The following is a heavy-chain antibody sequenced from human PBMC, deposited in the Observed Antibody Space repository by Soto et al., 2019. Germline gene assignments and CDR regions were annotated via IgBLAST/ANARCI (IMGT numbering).Heavy chain of an antibody. CDR1: GFTFSSYS. V-gene: IGHV3-21*01. CDR2: ISSSSSYI. Sequence: GGSLRLSCAASGFTFSSYSMNWVRQAPGKGLEWVSSISSSSSYIYYADSVKGRFTISRDNAKNSLYLQMNSLRAEDTAVYYCARVGRRPMSYRFDYWGQGTLVTVSS. D-gene: IGHD3-16*02. J-gene: IGHJ4*02. CDR3: ARVGRRPMSYRFDY.